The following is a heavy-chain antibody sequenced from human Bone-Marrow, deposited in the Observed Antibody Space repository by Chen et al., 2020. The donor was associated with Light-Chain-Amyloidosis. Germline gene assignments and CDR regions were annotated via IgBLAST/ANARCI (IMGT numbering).Heavy chain of an antibody. Sequence: EVQLVESGGGLARPGGSLRVPCAASGFMIDHHAMTWVRRARGKGLECVSGIDGAADRKYGGDAVRGQFAISCNSRKITVCWQMNCQRVQEKALCYCAKLPGQILWVGQFSFDHWGTGTPVTVSS. D-gene: IGHD2-21*01. V-gene: IGHV3-23*04. CDR1: GFMIDHHA. CDR3: AKLPGQILWVGQFSFDH. CDR2: IDGAADRK. J-gene: IGHJ4*02.